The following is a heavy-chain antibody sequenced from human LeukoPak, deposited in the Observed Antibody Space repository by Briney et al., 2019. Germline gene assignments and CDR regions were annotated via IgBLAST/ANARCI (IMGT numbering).Heavy chain of an antibody. CDR2: INHSGST. CDR3: AKDRNPLYDSSGYYLLPPPFYFDY. V-gene: IGHV4-34*01. Sequence: SETLSLTCAVYGGSFSGYYWSWIRQPPGKGQEWIGEINHSGSTNYNPSLKSRVTISVDTSKNQFSLKLSSVTAADTAVYYCAKDRNPLYDSSGYYLLPPPFYFDYWGQGTLVTVSS. CDR1: GGSFSGYY. J-gene: IGHJ4*02. D-gene: IGHD3-22*01.